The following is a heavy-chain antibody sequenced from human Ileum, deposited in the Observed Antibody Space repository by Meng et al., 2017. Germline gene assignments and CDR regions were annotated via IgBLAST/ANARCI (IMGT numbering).Heavy chain of an antibody. J-gene: IGHJ4*02. CDR3: EDSGH. D-gene: IGHD3/OR15-3a*01. V-gene: IGHV3-23*01. CDR1: EFSFTSQA. CDR2: ISGIDDST. Sequence: EVLLLESGGDLVQPGGSLCLSCTASEFSFTSQAMNWVRQAPGKGLEWVSTISGIDDSTYYAASVKGRFSISRDNFKNTIYLQMNNLRADDTAVYYCEDSGHWGQGTLVTVSS.